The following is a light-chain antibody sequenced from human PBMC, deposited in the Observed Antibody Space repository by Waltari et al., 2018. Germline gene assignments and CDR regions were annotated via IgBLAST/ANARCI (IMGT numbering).Light chain of an antibody. CDR1: QSVGKY. Sequence: SRRACQSVGKYLAWYQQRPGQAPRLLLYHASIRATGIPDRFSGSGSGTDFSLTISRLEPEDFAVYYCQKYESLPATFGQGTTVEIK. CDR2: HAS. V-gene: IGKV3-20*01. J-gene: IGKJ1*01. CDR3: QKYESLPAT.